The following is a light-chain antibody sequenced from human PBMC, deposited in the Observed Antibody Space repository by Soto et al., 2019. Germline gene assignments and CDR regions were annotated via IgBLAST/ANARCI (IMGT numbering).Light chain of an antibody. V-gene: IGKV3-15*01. J-gene: IGKJ1*01. CDR1: QSVSSN. Sequence: EIVMTQSPATLSVSPGERATLSCRASQSVSSNLAWYQQKPGQAPRLLIYGASTRATVIPARFSGSGSGTEFPRTISSLQSEDFAIYYCQQYNNWPLTFGQGTKVEIK. CDR3: QQYNNWPLT. CDR2: GAS.